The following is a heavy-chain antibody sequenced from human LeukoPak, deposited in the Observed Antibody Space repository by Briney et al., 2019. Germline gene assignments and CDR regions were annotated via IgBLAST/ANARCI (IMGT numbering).Heavy chain of an antibody. CDR3: ARVARHDSSGCDIDY. J-gene: IGHJ4*02. Sequence: SETLSLTCTVSGGSISSYYWSWIRQPPGKGLELIGYIYYSGSTNYNPSLKSRVTISVDTSKNQFSLKLSSVTAADTAVYYCARVARHDSSGCDIDYWGQGTLVTVSS. CDR2: IYYSGST. V-gene: IGHV4-59*01. CDR1: GGSISSYY. D-gene: IGHD3-22*01.